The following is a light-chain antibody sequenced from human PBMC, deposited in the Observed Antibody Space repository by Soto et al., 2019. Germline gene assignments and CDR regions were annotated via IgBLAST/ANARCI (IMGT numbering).Light chain of an antibody. J-gene: IGLJ1*01. Sequence: QSVLTQPASVSGSPGQSITISCTVTSSDVGGYNYVSWYQHHPGKAPKLMIYGVSNRPSGVSNRFSGSKSGNTASLIISGLQAEDEADYYCSSYTSSSTLSTYVFGTGTKVTVL. CDR2: GVS. CDR3: SSYTSSSTLSTYV. CDR1: SSDVGGYNY. V-gene: IGLV2-14*03.